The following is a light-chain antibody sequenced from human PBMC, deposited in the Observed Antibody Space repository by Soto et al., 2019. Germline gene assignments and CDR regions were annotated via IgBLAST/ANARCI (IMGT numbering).Light chain of an antibody. CDR1: QSVSIN. CDR2: AAS. CDR3: QQYNNWQWT. Sequence: EIVMTQSPATLSVSPGERATLSCRASQSVSINLAWYQHKPGQAPRLLIYAASSRAAGIPARFSGSGSGTEFTLTISSLQSEDFAVYYCQQYNNWQWTFGQGTKVDIK. J-gene: IGKJ1*01. V-gene: IGKV3-15*01.